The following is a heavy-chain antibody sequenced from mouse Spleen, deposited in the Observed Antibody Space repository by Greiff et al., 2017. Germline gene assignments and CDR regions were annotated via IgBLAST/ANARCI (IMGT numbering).Heavy chain of an antibody. D-gene: IGHD1-1*01. J-gene: IGHJ1*01. CDR3: ARRYGSSYGWYFDV. Sequence: LVESGPELVKPGASVKMSCKASGYTFTDYVISWVKQRTGQGLEWIGEIYPGSGSTYYNEKFKGKATLTADKSSNTAYMQLSSLTSEDSAVYFCARRYGSSYGWYFDVWGAGTTVTVSS. CDR1: GYTFTDYV. V-gene: IGHV1-77*01. CDR2: IYPGSGST.